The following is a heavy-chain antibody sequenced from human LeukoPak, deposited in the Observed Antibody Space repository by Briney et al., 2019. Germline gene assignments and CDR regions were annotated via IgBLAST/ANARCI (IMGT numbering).Heavy chain of an antibody. J-gene: IGHJ5*02. V-gene: IGHV4-34*01. CDR2: INHSGST. CDR1: GGSFSGYY. Sequence: SETLSLTCAVYGGSFSGYYWSWIRQPPGKGLEWIGEINHSGSTNYNPSLKSRVTISVDTSKNQFSLKLSSVTAADTAVYYCARHHYSSSWYENWFDPWGQGTLVTVSS. CDR3: ARHHYSSSWYENWFDP. D-gene: IGHD6-13*01.